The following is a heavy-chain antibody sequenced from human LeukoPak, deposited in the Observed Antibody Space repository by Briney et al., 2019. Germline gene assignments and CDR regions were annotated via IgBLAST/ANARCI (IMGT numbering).Heavy chain of an antibody. CDR2: IRYDGSNK. V-gene: IGHV3-30*02. D-gene: IGHD3-9*01. CDR3: AKDGDALRYSDWVDPCMDA. CDR1: GFIFSTYG. J-gene: IGHJ6*03. Sequence: GGSLRLSCAASGFIFSTYGMHWVRQAPGKGLEWVAFIRYDGSNKSYVESVKGRFTISRDNSKNKLYLQVNSLKSEDTAVYYCAKDGDALRYSDWVDPCMDAWGKGTTVTISS.